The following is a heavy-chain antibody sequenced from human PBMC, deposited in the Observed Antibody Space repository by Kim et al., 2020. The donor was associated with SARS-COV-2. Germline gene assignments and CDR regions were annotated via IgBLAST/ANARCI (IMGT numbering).Heavy chain of an antibody. CDR3: AKRAAAGTVIDY. Sequence: YADSVSRRTTIASDNDKNSLYLQMNMLRAEDTALYYCAKRAAAGTVIDYWGQGTLVTVSS. D-gene: IGHD6-13*01. V-gene: IGHV3-9*01. J-gene: IGHJ4*02.